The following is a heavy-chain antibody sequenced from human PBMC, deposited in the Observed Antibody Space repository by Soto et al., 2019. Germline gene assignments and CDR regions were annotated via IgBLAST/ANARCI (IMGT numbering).Heavy chain of an antibody. Sequence: GGSLILSCAASGVTVSNYWMSWVRQSPGRGLEWVASIKQDGGEKYYMDSVKGRFTISKDNAKNSLYLQLNSLRAGDTAVYYCASDSHAYFVHWRQGPLVHVTS. CDR1: GVTVSNYW. CDR2: IKQDGGEK. CDR3: ASDSHAYFVH. J-gene: IGHJ4*02. V-gene: IGHV3-7*01.